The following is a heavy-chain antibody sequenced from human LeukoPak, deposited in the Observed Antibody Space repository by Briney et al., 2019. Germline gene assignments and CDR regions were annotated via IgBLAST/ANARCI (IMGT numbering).Heavy chain of an antibody. J-gene: IGHJ5*02. D-gene: IGHD6-13*01. CDR1: GYTFTGYY. V-gene: IGHV1-2*02. Sequence: ASVKVSCKASGYTFTGYYMHWVRQAPGQGLEWMGWINPNSGGTNYAQKFQGRVTMTRDTSISTAYMELSRLRSDDTAAYYCARLRGIAAAGGWFDPWGQGTLVTVSS. CDR3: ARLRGIAAAGGWFDP. CDR2: INPNSGGT.